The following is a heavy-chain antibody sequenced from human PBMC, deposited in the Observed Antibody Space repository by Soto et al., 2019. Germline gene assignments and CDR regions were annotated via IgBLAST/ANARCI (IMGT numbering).Heavy chain of an antibody. V-gene: IGHV3-23*01. CDR3: AKNGCGGDCYSSVAGNWFDP. J-gene: IGHJ5*02. CDR2: ISGSGGST. CDR1: GFTFIGNV. Sequence: LRLSFVASGFTFIGNVISWVRQAPGKGLEWISIISGSGGSTYYADSVKGRFTISRDNSNNTLYLQMHSLTAADTAVYYCAKNGCGGDCYSSVAGNWFDPWGQGTLVTVS. D-gene: IGHD2-21*02.